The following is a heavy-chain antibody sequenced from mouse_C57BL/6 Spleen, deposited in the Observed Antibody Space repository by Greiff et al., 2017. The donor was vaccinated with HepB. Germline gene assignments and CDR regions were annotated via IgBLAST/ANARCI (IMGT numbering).Heavy chain of an antibody. CDR2: IDPSDSYT. J-gene: IGHJ2*01. Sequence: QVQLQQPGAELVMPGASVKLSCKASGYTFTSYWMHWVKQRPGQGLEWIGEIDPSDSYTNYNQKFKGKSTLTVDKSSSTAYMQLSSLTSEDSAVYYCARGGDGYYVYYFAYWGQGTTLTVSS. CDR3: ARGGDGYYVYYFAY. V-gene: IGHV1-69*01. CDR1: GYTFTSYW. D-gene: IGHD2-3*01.